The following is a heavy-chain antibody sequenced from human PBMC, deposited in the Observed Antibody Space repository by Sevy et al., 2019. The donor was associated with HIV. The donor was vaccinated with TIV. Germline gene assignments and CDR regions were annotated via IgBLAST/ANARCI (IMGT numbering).Heavy chain of an antibody. V-gene: IGHV3-21*01. Sequence: GGSLRLSCAASGFTFSSYSMNWVRQAPGKGLEWVSSISSSSSHIYYADSVKGRFTISRDNAKNSLYLQMNSLRAEDTAVYYCAREDYYGSGSYLAEYFQHWGQGTLVTVSS. CDR3: AREDYYGSGSYLAEYFQH. CDR2: ISSSSSHI. D-gene: IGHD3-10*01. J-gene: IGHJ1*01. CDR1: GFTFSSYS.